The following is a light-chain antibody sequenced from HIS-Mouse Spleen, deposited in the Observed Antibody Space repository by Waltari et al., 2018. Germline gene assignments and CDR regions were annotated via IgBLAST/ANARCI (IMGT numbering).Light chain of an antibody. CDR2: DVS. CDR1: SSDVGGYNY. Sequence: QSALTQPASVSGSPGQSIPIPCTGTSSDVGGYNYLSWYQQHPGKAPKLMIYDVSNRPSGVPNRFSGSKSGNTASLTISGLQAEDEADYYCSSYTSSSTLVFGGGTKLTVL. CDR3: SSYTSSSTLV. J-gene: IGLJ2*01. V-gene: IGLV2-14*03.